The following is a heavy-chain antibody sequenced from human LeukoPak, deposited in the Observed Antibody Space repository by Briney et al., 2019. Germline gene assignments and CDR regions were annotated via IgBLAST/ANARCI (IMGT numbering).Heavy chain of an antibody. V-gene: IGHV4-59*01. CDR2: IYYSGST. J-gene: IGHJ4*02. Sequence: PSETLSLTCTASGGSISSYYWSWIRQPPGKGLEWIGYIYYSGSTNYNPSLKSRVTISVDTSKNQFSLKLSSVTAADTAVYYCARGSILRYFDWLLGYWGQGTLVTVSS. CDR3: ARGSILRYFDWLLGY. CDR1: GGSISSYY. D-gene: IGHD3-9*01.